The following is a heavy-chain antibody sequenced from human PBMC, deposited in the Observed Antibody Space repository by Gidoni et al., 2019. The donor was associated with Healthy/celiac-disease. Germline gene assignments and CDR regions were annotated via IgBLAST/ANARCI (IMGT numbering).Heavy chain of an antibody. Sequence: QVQLQQWGAGLLKPSETLSLTCAVYGGSFSGYYWSWIRQPPGQGLEWIGEINHSGSTNYNPSLKSRVTISVDTSKNQFSLKLSSVTAADTAVYYCARPNYYDSSGYYYEGFDYWGQGTLVTVSS. CDR3: ARPNYYDSSGYYYEGFDY. J-gene: IGHJ4*02. V-gene: IGHV4-34*01. D-gene: IGHD3-22*01. CDR2: INHSGST. CDR1: GGSFSGYY.